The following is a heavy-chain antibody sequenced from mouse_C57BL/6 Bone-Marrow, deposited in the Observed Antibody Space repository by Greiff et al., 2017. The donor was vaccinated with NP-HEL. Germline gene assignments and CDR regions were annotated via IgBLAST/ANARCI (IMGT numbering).Heavy chain of an antibody. CDR3: ARGWFGAY. CDR1: GYSITSGYY. J-gene: IGHJ3*01. V-gene: IGHV3-6*01. D-gene: IGHD1-1*02. Sequence: EVQRVESGPGLVKPSQSLSLTCSVTGYSITSGYYWNWIRQFPGNKLEWMGYISYDGSNNYNPSLKNRISITRDTSKNQFFLKLNSVTTEDTATYYCARGWFGAYWGKGTLVTVSA. CDR2: ISYDGSN.